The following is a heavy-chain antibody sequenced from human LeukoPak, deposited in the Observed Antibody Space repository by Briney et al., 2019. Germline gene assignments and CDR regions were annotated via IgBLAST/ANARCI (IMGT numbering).Heavy chain of an antibody. D-gene: IGHD2-2*01. CDR1: GGSISTYY. V-gene: IGHV4-59*01. CDR2: IYYSGST. CDR3: ARVGVPAALGLNWFDP. Sequence: PSETLSLTCTVSGGSISTYYWSWIRQPPGKGLERIGNIYYSGSTNYNPSLKSRVTILVDTSKNQFSLELSSVTAADTAVYYCARVGVPAALGLNWFDPWGQGTLVTVSS. J-gene: IGHJ5*02.